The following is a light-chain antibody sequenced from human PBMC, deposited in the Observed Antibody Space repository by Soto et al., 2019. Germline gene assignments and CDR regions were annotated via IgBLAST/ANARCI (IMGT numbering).Light chain of an antibody. CDR3: QHYNSYPWT. CDR1: QSISNR. Sequence: DIPMTQSPSTLSASVGDRVTITCRASQSISNRLAWYQQKPGKAPKLLIYKASILESGVPSRFSGSGSGTEFTLTISSLQPDDFATYCCQHYNSYPWTFGQGTKVEFK. CDR2: KAS. V-gene: IGKV1-5*03. J-gene: IGKJ1*01.